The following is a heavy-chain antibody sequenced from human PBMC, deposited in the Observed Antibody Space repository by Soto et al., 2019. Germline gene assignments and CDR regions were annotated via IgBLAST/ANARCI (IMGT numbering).Heavy chain of an antibody. D-gene: IGHD7-27*01. CDR2: IMGDGSST. J-gene: IGHJ3*01. CDR1: EFTFRSYW. Sequence: EVQLVDSGGGLVQPGGSLRLSCAASEFTFRSYWMHWVRQSPGKGRVWVSRIMGDGSSTTYADSVRGRFPISRDNAKNTVYLQMDSLRVEDTAVYYCSRRLSLTYGAFYLWGQGNMVTVSS. CDR3: SRRLSLTYGAFYL. V-gene: IGHV3-74*03.